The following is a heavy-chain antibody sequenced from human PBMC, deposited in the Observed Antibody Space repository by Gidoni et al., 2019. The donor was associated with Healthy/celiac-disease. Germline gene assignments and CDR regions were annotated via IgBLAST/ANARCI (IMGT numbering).Heavy chain of an antibody. D-gene: IGHD6-13*01. J-gene: IGHJ5*02. CDR1: GGSISSSSYY. CDR3: ARGSRIAAAGPTNWFDP. CDR2: IYYSGST. V-gene: IGHV4-39*01. Sequence: QLQLQESGPGLVKPSETLSLTCTVSGGSISSSSYYWGWIRQPPGKGLEWIGSIYYSGSTYYNPSLKSRVTISVDTSKNQFSLKLSSVTAADTAVYYCARGSRIAAAGPTNWFDPWGQGTLVTVSS.